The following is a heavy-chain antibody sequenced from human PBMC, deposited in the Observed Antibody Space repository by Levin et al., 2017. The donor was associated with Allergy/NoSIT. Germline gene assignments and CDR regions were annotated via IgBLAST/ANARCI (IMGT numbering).Heavy chain of an antibody. Sequence: RASVKVSCAASGFTFSSHWLNWVRQAPGKGLEWVANIKQDGSEKYYVDSVKGRFTISRDNAKNSLFLQMNSLRAEDTAVYYCASRPHFWSASPSYWGQGTLVTVSS. V-gene: IGHV3-7*03. CDR2: IKQDGSEK. D-gene: IGHD3-3*02. CDR1: GFTFSSHW. CDR3: ASRPHFWSASPSY. J-gene: IGHJ4*02.